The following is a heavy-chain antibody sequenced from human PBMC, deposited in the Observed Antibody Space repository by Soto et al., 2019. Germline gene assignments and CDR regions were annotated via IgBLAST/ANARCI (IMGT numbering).Heavy chain of an antibody. V-gene: IGHV1-18*01. Sequence: QVQLVQSGGEVKKPGASVMVSCETSGYTFSSYGISWVRQASGQGPDWMGWISAYNGYTDYAQKFQGRVTVTTDASTSTAYMELRSLRSDDTAVYYCARGLLRGKGGMDVWGQGTTVTVSS. CDR2: ISAYNGYT. CDR3: ARGLLRGKGGMDV. CDR1: GYTFSSYG. D-gene: IGHD3-16*01. J-gene: IGHJ6*02.